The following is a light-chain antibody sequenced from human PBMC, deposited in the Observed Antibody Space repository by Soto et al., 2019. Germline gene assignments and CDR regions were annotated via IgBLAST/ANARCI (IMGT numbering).Light chain of an antibody. CDR1: SSNIGAGYD. Sequence: QSVLTQPPSVSGAPGQTVTISCTGSSSNIGAGYDAHWYQQLAGKAPKLLIYGNDNRPPGVPDRFSGSKSGTSASLAIAGLQAEDEADYYCQSYDSSLSAYVFGTGTKLTVL. J-gene: IGLJ1*01. CDR2: GND. V-gene: IGLV1-40*01. CDR3: QSYDSSLSAYV.